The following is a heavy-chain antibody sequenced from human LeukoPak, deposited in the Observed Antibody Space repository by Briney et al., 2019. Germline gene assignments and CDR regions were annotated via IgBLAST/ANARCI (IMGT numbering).Heavy chain of an antibody. Sequence: PGGSLRLSCAASGFTFDNYAMHWVRQAPGKGLEWVSGISWNSGSIGYADSVKGRFTISRDNAKNSLYLQMNSLRAEDTAVYYCARDGDGYSTGAIDHWGQGTLVTVSS. J-gene: IGHJ4*02. CDR1: GFTFDNYA. CDR3: ARDGDGYSTGAIDH. D-gene: IGHD5-24*01. CDR2: ISWNSGSI. V-gene: IGHV3-9*01.